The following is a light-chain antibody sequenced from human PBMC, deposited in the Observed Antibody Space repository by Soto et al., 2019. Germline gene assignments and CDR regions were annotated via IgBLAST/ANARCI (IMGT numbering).Light chain of an antibody. CDR3: SSYTSSSTRV. J-gene: IGLJ1*01. CDR2: EVS. Sequence: QPALTQPASVSGSPGQSITISCTGTSSDVGGYDYVSWYQQHPGKAPKLMIYEVSNRPSGVSSRFSGSKSGNTASLTISGLQAEDEADYYCSSYTSSSTRVFGTGTKVTVL. V-gene: IGLV2-14*01. CDR1: SSDVGGYDY.